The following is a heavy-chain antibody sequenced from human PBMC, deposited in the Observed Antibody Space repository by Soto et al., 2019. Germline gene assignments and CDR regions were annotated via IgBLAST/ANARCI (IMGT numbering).Heavy chain of an antibody. CDR1: GGTFSSYA. Sequence: SVKVSCKASGGTFSSYAISWVRQAPGQGLEWMGGIIPIFGTANYAQKFQGRVTITADESTSTAYMELSSLRSEDTAVYYCARGSMSVYYYDTYNWFDPWGQGTLVTVYS. J-gene: IGHJ5*02. V-gene: IGHV1-69*13. CDR2: IIPIFGTA. D-gene: IGHD3-22*01. CDR3: ARGSMSVYYYDTYNWFDP.